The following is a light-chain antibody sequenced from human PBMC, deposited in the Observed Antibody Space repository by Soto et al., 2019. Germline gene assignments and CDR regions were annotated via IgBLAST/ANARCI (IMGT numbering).Light chain of an antibody. CDR2: SNN. CDR1: SSNIGSNT. Sequence: VLTQPPSASGTPGQRVTISCSGSSSNIGSNTVNWYQQLPGTAPKLLIYSNNQRPSGVPDRFSGSKSGTSASLAISGLQSEDEADYYCAAWDDSLNGYYVFGTGTKVTVL. V-gene: IGLV1-44*01. CDR3: AAWDDSLNGYYV. J-gene: IGLJ1*01.